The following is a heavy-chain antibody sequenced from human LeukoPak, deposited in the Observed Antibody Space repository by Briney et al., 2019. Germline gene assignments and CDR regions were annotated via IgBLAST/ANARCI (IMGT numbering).Heavy chain of an antibody. CDR3: AREEYYYDSSGYYQHFVY. J-gene: IGHJ4*02. CDR1: GYTLTNYY. D-gene: IGHD3-22*01. V-gene: IGHV1-46*01. Sequence: ASVKVSCKASGYTLTNYYMHWVRQTPGQGLEWMAIMNPGGGRTTYAQKLQGRATMTRDTSISTAYMELSRLRSDDTAVYYCAREEYYYDSSGYYQHFVYWGQGTLVTVSS. CDR2: MNPGGGRT.